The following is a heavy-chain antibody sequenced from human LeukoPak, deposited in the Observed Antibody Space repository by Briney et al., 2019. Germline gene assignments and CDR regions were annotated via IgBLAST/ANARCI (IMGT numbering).Heavy chain of an antibody. D-gene: IGHD2-21*02. CDR3: ARDWDVVVTATSNYFDY. Sequence: PGRSLRLSCAASGFTFSSYSMNWVRQAPGKGLEWVSSISSSSSYIYYADSVKGRFTISRDNAKNSLYLQMNSLRAEDTAVYYCARDWDVVVTATSNYFDYWGQGTLVTVSS. CDR1: GFTFSSYS. V-gene: IGHV3-21*01. CDR2: ISSSSSYI. J-gene: IGHJ4*02.